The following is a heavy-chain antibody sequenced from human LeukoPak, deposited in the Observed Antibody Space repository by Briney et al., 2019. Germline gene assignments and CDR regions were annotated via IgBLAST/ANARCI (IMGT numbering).Heavy chain of an antibody. CDR1: GFTFDDYG. J-gene: IGHJ4*02. CDR2: INWNGGST. Sequence: PGGSLRLSCAASGFTFDDYGMSWVRQAPGKGLEWVSGINWNGGSTGYADSVKGRFTISRDNAKNSLYLQMNSLRAEDMALYYCAKAAGAVTKGSELDYWGQGTLVTVSS. CDR3: AKAAGAVTKGSELDY. D-gene: IGHD1-14*01. V-gene: IGHV3-20*04.